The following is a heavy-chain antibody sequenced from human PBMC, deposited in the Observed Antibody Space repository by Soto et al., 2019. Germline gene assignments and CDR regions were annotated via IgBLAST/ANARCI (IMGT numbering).Heavy chain of an antibody. CDR3: ARGTPVPTYFFDY. CDR1: GGTSSSYT. V-gene: IGHV1-69*02. CDR2: IIPMFGFA. J-gene: IGHJ4*02. D-gene: IGHD3-16*01. Sequence: QVQLVQSGAEVKQPGSSVKVSCTASGGTSSSYTISWVQQAPGQGLEWMGRIIPMFGFAKYAQKFQGRVTITADRSSKTAYMELSSLSSEDTAVYYCARGTPVPTYFFDYWGQGTLLSVSS.